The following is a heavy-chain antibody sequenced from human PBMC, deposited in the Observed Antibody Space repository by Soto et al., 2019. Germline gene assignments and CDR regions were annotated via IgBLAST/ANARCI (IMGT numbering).Heavy chain of an antibody. CDR1: GYTFTSYA. V-gene: IGHV1-3*05. Sequence: QVQLVQSGAEEKKPGASVKVSCKASGYTFTSYAMHWVRQAPGQRLEWMGWINAGNGNTKYSQKFQGRVTITRDTSASTAYMELSSLRSEDTAVYYCARELYSSSWVGEVRGFDYWGQGTLVTVSS. CDR2: INAGNGNT. D-gene: IGHD6-13*01. J-gene: IGHJ4*02. CDR3: ARELYSSSWVGEVRGFDY.